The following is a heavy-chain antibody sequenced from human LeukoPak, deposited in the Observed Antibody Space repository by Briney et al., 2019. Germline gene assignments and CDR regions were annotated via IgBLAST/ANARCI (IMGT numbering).Heavy chain of an antibody. CDR2: ISGSGGST. CDR3: APGAVAKIDY. J-gene: IGHJ4*02. D-gene: IGHD6-19*01. CDR1: GFTFSSYA. Sequence: GGSLRLSCAASGFTFSSYAMSWVRQAPGKGMEWVSTISGSGGSTYYADSVKGRFTISRDNSKNTVYLQLNSLRAEDTAVYYCAPGAVAKIDYWGQGTLVTVSS. V-gene: IGHV3-23*01.